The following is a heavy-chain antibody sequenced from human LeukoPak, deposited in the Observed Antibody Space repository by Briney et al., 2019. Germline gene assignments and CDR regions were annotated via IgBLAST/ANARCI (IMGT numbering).Heavy chain of an antibody. J-gene: IGHJ4*02. CDR1: GFTFSSYA. V-gene: IGHV3-30*03. CDR2: ISYDGSNK. CDR3: ARVGTGEVVTYYFDY. Sequence: PGGSLRLSCSASGFTFSSYAMHWVRQAPGKGLEWVAVISYDGSNKYFADSVKGRFTISRDNSKNTLYLQMNSLRAEDTAVYYCARVGTGEVVTYYFDYWGQGTLVTVSS. D-gene: IGHD3-22*01.